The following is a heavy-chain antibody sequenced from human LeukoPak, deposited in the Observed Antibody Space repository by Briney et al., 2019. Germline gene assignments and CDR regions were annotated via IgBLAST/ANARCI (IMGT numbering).Heavy chain of an antibody. V-gene: IGHV3-23*01. J-gene: IGHJ4*02. CDR3: AKDVGKWESLHFFDY. D-gene: IGHD1-26*01. CDR2: ISGSGTST. CDR1: GFTFSSYA. Sequence: GGSLRLSCAVSGFTFSSYAMSWVRQAPGKGLEWVSAISGSGTSTYYADSVKGRFTISRDNSRNTLYLQMNSLRGDDTAVYYCAKDVGKWESLHFFDYWGQGTLVTVSS.